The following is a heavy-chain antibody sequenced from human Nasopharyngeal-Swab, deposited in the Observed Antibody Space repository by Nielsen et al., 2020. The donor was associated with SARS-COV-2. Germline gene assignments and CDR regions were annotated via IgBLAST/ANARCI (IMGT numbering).Heavy chain of an antibody. Sequence: GESLKISCAASGFTFSSYSMNWVRQAPGKGLEWVSSISSSSSYIYYADSVKGRSTISRDNAKNSLYLQMNSLRAEDTAVYYCARAGLRCPQYCYYGMDVWGQGTTVTVSS. CDR1: GFTFSSYS. V-gene: IGHV3-21*01. CDR3: ARAGLRCPQYCYYGMDV. J-gene: IGHJ6*02. CDR2: ISSSSSYI. D-gene: IGHD4-17*01.